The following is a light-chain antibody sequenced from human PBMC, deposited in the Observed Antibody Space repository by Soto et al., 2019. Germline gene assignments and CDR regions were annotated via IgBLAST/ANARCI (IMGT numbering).Light chain of an antibody. Sequence: DIQMTQSPSTLSGSVGDRVTITCRAAESISRHLNWYQQKPGRAPDLLIYAASTLQNGVPSRFTGSGSGTEFTLTITGLQLEEFATYYCQQDYSTLATFGLGTRLEIK. CDR3: QQDYSTLAT. V-gene: IGKV1-39*01. J-gene: IGKJ5*01. CDR1: ESISRH. CDR2: AAS.